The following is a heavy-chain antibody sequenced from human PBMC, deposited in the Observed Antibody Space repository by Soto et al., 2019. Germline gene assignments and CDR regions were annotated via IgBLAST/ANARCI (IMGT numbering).Heavy chain of an antibody. J-gene: IGHJ4*02. CDR3: ATEYYYDSSGYPHTFDY. V-gene: IGHV1-24*01. D-gene: IGHD3-22*01. CDR2: FDPEDGET. CDR1: GFTFSSYA. Sequence: GGSLRLSCAASGFTFSSYAMHWVRQAPGKGLEWMGGFDPEDGETIYAQKFQGRVTMTEDTSTDTAYMELSSLRSEDTAVYYCATEYYYDSSGYPHTFDYWGQGTLVTVSS.